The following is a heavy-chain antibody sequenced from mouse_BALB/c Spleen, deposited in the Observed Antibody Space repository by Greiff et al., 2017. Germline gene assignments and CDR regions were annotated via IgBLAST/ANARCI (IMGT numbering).Heavy chain of an antibody. CDR2: ISSGSSTI. CDR1: GFTFSSFG. J-gene: IGHJ2*01. Sequence: EVQRVESGGGLVQPGGSRKLSCAASGFTFSSFGMHWVRQAPEKGLEWVAYISSGSSTIYYADTVKGRFTISRDNPKNTLFLQMTSLRSEDTAMYYCARWGTTMITAGYYFDYWGQGTTLTVSS. CDR3: ARWGTTMITAGYYFDY. V-gene: IGHV5-17*02. D-gene: IGHD2-4*01.